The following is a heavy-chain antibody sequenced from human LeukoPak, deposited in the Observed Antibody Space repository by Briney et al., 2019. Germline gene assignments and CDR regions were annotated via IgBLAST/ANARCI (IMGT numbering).Heavy chain of an antibody. CDR3: AGELAVAGKTIFDS. V-gene: IGHV4-59*01. J-gene: IGHJ4*02. D-gene: IGHD6-19*01. CDR1: SSSISSYY. Sequence: SETLSLTCTVSSSSISSYYWSWIRQPPGKGLEWIGNIYNSGTTNYNPSLRSRVTISVDTSKNQFSLKVSSVSAADTAVYYCAGELAVAGKTIFDSWGQGTLVTVSS. CDR2: IYNSGTT.